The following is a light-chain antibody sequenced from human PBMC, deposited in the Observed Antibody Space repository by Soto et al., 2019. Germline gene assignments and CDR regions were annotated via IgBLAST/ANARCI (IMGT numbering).Light chain of an antibody. V-gene: IGKV1-5*01. CDR3: QQYKSWYT. Sequence: DIQMTQSPSTLSASVGDRVTITCRASQTISGWLAWYQQKPGKSPKLLIYDASTLESGVPSRFSGTESETEFTLTISSLQADDLGTYYCQQYKSWYTFGQGTKLAIK. CDR2: DAS. CDR1: QTISGW. J-gene: IGKJ2*01.